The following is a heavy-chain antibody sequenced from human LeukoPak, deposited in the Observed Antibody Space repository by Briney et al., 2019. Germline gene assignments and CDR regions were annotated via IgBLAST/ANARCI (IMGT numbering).Heavy chain of an antibody. D-gene: IGHD3-10*01. V-gene: IGHV4-38-2*02. J-gene: IGHJ4*02. Sequence: SETLSLTCTVSGYSISSGYYWGWIRQPPGKGLEWIGSIYYSGSTYYNPSLKSRVTISVDTSKNQFSLKLSSVTAADTAVYYCARAKGGYYYGSGSYYTPYFDYWGQGTLVTVSS. CDR1: GYSISSGYY. CDR3: ARAKGGYYYGSGSYYTPYFDY. CDR2: IYYSGST.